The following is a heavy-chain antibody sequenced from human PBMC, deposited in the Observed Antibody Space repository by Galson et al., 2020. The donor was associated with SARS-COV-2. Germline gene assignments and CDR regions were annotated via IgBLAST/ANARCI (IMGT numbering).Heavy chain of an antibody. J-gene: IGHJ3*02. CDR3: ARFWGGFDI. CDR2: IYYSGNT. Sequence: ASETLSLTCTVSGGSLSPYYWSWIRQPPGKGLEWLGYIYYSGNTNYNPSLKSRLTISIDRSKNQFSLKLSSVTAADTAVYYCARFWGGFDIWGQGTMVSVSS. CDR1: GGSLSPYY. V-gene: IGHV4-59*08. D-gene: IGHD7-27*01.